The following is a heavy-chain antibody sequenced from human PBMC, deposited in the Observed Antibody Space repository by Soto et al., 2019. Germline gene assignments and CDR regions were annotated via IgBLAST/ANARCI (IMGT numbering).Heavy chain of an antibody. J-gene: IGHJ4*02. CDR2: ISYNGIDK. Sequence: WWSLGLARAFSRVTFTNYGVHWFRQAPGKGLEWVADISYNGIDKWYGDSVKGRVTISRDNFGDTAYLQMNGLRPEDRAVYYCASGEGRNGHDPRFDYWGKGTLVTVSS. CDR3: ASGEGRNGHDPRFDY. V-gene: IGHV3-30*03. D-gene: IGHD5-12*01. CDR1: RVTFTNYG.